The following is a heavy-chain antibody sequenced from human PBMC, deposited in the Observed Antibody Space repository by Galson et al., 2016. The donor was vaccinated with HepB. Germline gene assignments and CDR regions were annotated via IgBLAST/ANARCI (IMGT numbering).Heavy chain of an antibody. V-gene: IGHV3-30*18. CDR3: AKDHGNRWLNNWFDP. Sequence: SLRLSCAASGFTFSRYWMHWVRQAPGKGLEWVAVMSHDGSHIFYVDSVKGRFSISRDNSKNTLYLQMNSLRDEDTAVYYCAKDHGNRWLNNWFDPWGQGTLVTVSS. J-gene: IGHJ5*02. CDR2: MSHDGSHI. CDR1: GFTFSRYW. D-gene: IGHD6-19*01.